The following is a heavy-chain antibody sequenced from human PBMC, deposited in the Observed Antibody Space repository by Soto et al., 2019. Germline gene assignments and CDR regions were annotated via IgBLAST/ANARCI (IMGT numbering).Heavy chain of an antibody. D-gene: IGHD6-25*01. Sequence: QVQLVQSGAEVKKPGASVRVSYKASGYTFTSYYIHWVRQAPGQGLEWMAIVNPTGGSTNYAQKFQGRVTVTFDTSTSTVFMELNSLRYEDTAVYYCARHLAAGDSWGQGTLVTVSS. CDR3: ARHLAAGDS. CDR1: GYTFTSYY. V-gene: IGHV1-46*03. J-gene: IGHJ4*02. CDR2: VNPTGGST.